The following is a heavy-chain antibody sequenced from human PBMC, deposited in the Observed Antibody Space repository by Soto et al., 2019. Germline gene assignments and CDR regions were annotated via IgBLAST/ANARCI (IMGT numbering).Heavy chain of an antibody. CDR1: GYTFTSYG. D-gene: IGHD6-6*01. Sequence: ASVKVSCKASGYTFTSYGISWVRQAPGQGLEWMGGIIPIFGTANYAQKFQGRVTITADESTSTAYMELSSLRSEDTAVYYCARARPYFDYWGQGTLVTVSS. V-gene: IGHV1-69*13. J-gene: IGHJ4*02. CDR3: ARARPYFDY. CDR2: IIPIFGTA.